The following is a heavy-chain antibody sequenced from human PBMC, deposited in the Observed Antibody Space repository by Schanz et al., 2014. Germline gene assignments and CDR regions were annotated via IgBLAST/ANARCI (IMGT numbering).Heavy chain of an antibody. CDR1: GFIFRTYG. V-gene: IGHV3-30*02. CDR2: IHYDGTYK. Sequence: QVHLVESGGGVVQPGGSLRLSCAASGFIFRTYGMHWVRQAPGKGLEWVAFIHYDGTYKYYADSVKGRFTISRDNSENTLYLQMISLRAEDTAVYYWAKLDGYAYGSMGQEYFDYWGQGTLVAVSS. D-gene: IGHD5-18*01. J-gene: IGHJ4*02. CDR3: AKLDGYAYGSMGQEYFDY.